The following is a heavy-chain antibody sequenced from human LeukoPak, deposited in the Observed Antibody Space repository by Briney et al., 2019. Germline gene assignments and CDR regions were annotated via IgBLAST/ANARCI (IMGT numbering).Heavy chain of an antibody. CDR3: ARDPEKNYYGSGSYQPPFDP. CDR2: INSDGSST. CDR1: GFTFSSYW. J-gene: IGHJ5*02. D-gene: IGHD3-10*01. V-gene: IGHV3-74*01. Sequence: GGSLRLSCAASGFTFSSYWMHWVRQAPGKGLVWVSRINSDGSSTSYAESVKGRFTISRDNAKNTLYLQMNSLRAEDTAVYYCARDPEKNYYGSGSYQPPFDPWGQGTLVTVSS.